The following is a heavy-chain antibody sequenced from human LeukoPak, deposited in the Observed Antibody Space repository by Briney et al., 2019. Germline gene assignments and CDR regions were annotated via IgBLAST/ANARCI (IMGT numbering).Heavy chain of an antibody. CDR1: RDSISTYY. D-gene: IGHD1-26*01. CDR3: ARVGSGSSDY. Sequence: SETLSLTCTVSRDSISTYYWSWIRQPPGKELEWIGYVDYSGSTNYNPSLKSRLTISIDTSKNQFSLRLSSVTAADSALYYCARVGSGSSDYWGQGTLVTVSS. CDR2: VDYSGST. J-gene: IGHJ4*02. V-gene: IGHV4-59*01.